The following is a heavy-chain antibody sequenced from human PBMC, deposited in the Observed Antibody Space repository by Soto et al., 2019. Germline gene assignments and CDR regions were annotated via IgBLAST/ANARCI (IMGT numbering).Heavy chain of an antibody. Sequence: ASVKVSCKASGYTFTGYYMHWVRQAPGQGLEWMGWINPNSGGTNYAQKFQGRVTMTRDTSISTAYMELSRLRSDDTAVYYCARVRKSYYYYYGMDVWGQGTRVTVSS. J-gene: IGHJ6*02. V-gene: IGHV1-2*02. CDR2: INPNSGGT. CDR3: ARVRKSYYYYYGMDV. CDR1: GYTFTGYY.